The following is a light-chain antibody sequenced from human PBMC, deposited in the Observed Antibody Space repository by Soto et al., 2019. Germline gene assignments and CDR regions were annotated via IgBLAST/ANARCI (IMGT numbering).Light chain of an antibody. CDR1: QSISSW. V-gene: IGKV1-5*01. CDR2: AAS. J-gene: IGKJ5*01. Sequence: DIQITQSPSALSASVGDRVTITCRASQSISSWLAWYQQKPGKAPKRLIYAASTLPSGVPSRFRGSGSGTDCTLTISSLQPEDFATYYCQQLNSYPITFGQGARLEI. CDR3: QQLNSYPIT.